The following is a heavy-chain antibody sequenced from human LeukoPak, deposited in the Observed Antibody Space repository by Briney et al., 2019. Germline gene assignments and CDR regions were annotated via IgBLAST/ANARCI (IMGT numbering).Heavy chain of an antibody. V-gene: IGHV3-30*04. CDR3: ARDPRYSGYESPLR. J-gene: IGHJ4*02. D-gene: IGHD5-12*01. CDR2: ISYDGSNK. CDR1: GFTFSSYA. Sequence: GGSLRLSCAASGFTFSSYAMHWVRQAPGKGLEWVAVISYDGSNKYYADSVKGRFTISRDNSKNSLYLQMNSLRAEDTAVYYCARDPRYSGYESPLRWGQGTLVTVSS.